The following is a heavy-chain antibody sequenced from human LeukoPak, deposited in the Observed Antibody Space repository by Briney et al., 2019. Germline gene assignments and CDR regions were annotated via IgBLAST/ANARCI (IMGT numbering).Heavy chain of an antibody. D-gene: IGHD6-19*01. Sequence: PSETLSLTCTVSGGSISSYYWSWIRQPPGKGLEWIGYIYYSGSTNYNPSLKSRVTISVDTSKNQFSLKLSSVTAADTAVYYCARHEPYRVPVAGTYYSYPMGVWGQGTTVTVSS. CDR1: GGSISSYY. V-gene: IGHV4-59*08. CDR2: IYYSGST. J-gene: IGHJ6*02. CDR3: ARHEPYRVPVAGTYYSYPMGV.